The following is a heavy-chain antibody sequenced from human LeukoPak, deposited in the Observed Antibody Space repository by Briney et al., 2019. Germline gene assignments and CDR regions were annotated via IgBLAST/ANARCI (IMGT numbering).Heavy chain of an antibody. D-gene: IGHD1-26*01. CDR2: IYYSGST. Sequence: SETLSLTCKVSGGSISSSNYYWGWIRQPPGKGLEWIGSIYYSGSTYYNPSLKSRVTISVDTSKNQFSLNLSSVTAADTAVYYCARDRPGTYFDYWGQGTLVTVSS. J-gene: IGHJ4*02. CDR1: GGSISSSNYY. CDR3: ARDRPGTYFDY. V-gene: IGHV4-39*02.